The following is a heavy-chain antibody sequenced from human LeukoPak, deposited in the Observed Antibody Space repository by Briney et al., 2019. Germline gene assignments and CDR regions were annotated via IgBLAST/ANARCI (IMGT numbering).Heavy chain of an antibody. D-gene: IGHD4-23*01. CDR2: ISSNSIYI. J-gene: IGHJ2*01. V-gene: IGHV3-21*06. CDR1: GFTVSSYS. CDR3: ATTRLFDHGGNSVNYFDL. Sequence: PGGSLRLSCAASGFTVSSYSMHWVRQAPGKGLDWVSSISSNSIYIHYATSVEGRFTISRDNAKNSLYLQMNTLRAEDTAVYYCATTRLFDHGGNSVNYFDLWGRGTLVTVSS.